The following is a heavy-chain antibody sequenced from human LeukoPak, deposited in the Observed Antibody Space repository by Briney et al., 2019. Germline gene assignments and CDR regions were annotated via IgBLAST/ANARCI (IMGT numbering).Heavy chain of an antibody. CDR2: IYSGGST. Sequence: GGSLRLSCATSGFTSNNYAMSWVRQAPGKGLEWVSLIYSGGSTYYADSVKGRFTISRDNSKNTLYLQMNSLRAEDTAVYYCAKDGDKDWGDYEDYFDYWGQGTLVTVSS. CDR3: AKDGDKDWGDYEDYFDY. V-gene: IGHV3-23*03. CDR1: GFTSNNYA. D-gene: IGHD4-17*01. J-gene: IGHJ4*02.